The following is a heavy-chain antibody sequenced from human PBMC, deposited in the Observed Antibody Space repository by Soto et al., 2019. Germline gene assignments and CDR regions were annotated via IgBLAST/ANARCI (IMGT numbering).Heavy chain of an antibody. CDR2: IWYDGGNK. V-gene: IGHV3-33*01. J-gene: IGHJ4*02. CDR3: ARDLRITMLRGPSPGY. D-gene: IGHD3-10*01. CDR1: GFTFSSYG. Sequence: GGSLRLSCAASGFTFSSYGVHWVRQAPGKGLEWVALIWYDGGNKYYADSVKGRFTISRDNSKNTLYLQMNSLRAEDTAVYYCARDLRITMLRGPSPGYWGQGTLVTVSS.